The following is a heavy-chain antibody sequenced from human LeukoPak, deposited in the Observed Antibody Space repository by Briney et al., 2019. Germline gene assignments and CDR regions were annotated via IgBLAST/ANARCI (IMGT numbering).Heavy chain of an antibody. Sequence: PGGSLRLSCAASGFTFSTYWMSWVRQAPGKGLEWVANIKQDGSEKVYVDSVKGRFTISRDNAKNSLYLQMNSLRAEDTAVYYRAREVLGPRGGFDPWGQGTLVTVSS. CDR3: AREVLGPRGGFDP. CDR1: GFTFSTYW. V-gene: IGHV3-7*01. D-gene: IGHD4/OR15-4a*01. J-gene: IGHJ5*02. CDR2: IKQDGSEK.